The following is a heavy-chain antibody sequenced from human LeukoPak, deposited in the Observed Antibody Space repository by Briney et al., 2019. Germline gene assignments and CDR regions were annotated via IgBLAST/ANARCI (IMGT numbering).Heavy chain of an antibody. D-gene: IGHD5-18*01. Sequence: PSETLSLTCTVSGGSISNYYWSWIRQPPGKGLEWIGYIYYSGSTNYNPSLKSRVTISVDTSKNQFSLKLSSVTAADTAVYYCARDSVDTAMEHYFDYWGQGTLVTVSS. CDR2: IYYSGST. J-gene: IGHJ4*02. CDR1: GGSISNYY. V-gene: IGHV4-59*01. CDR3: ARDSVDTAMEHYFDY.